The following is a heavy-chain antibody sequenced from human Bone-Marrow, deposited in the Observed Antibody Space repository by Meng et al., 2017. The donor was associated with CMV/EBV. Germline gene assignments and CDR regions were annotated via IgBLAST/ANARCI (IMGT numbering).Heavy chain of an antibody. CDR2: INPNSGGT. V-gene: IGHV1-2*02. D-gene: IGHD2-2*01. CDR3: ARICSSTNCNGKDIDY. J-gene: IGHJ4*02. Sequence: ASVKVSCKASGYTFTGYFIHWVRQAPGQGLEWMGWINPNSGGTNYAQKFQGRVTMTRDTSISTAYMELSRLRSDDTAVYYCARICSSTNCNGKDIDYWGQGTRVTVSS. CDR1: GYTFTGYF.